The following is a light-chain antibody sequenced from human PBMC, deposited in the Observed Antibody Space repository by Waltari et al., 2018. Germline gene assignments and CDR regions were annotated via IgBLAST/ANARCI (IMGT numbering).Light chain of an antibody. J-gene: IGLJ2*01. CDR3: ASYTGGTTIL. V-gene: IGLV2-18*02. CDR1: GSDVGRYTL. Sequence: QSALTQPPSVSGSPGQSVTFSCTGTGSDVGRYTLVSWYQQPPGTAPKLMIYGVNNRPSRVPDRFSGSRSGNTASLTISGLQAEDEGDYYCASYTGGTTILFGGGTRLTVL. CDR2: GVN.